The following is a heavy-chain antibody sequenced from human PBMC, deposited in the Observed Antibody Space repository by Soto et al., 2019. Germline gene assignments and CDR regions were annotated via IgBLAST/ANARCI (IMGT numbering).Heavy chain of an antibody. CDR3: ARVIYYGSGSYSPYGMDV. J-gene: IGHJ6*02. V-gene: IGHV1-69*01. CDR1: GVSFNNNG. D-gene: IGHD3-10*01. Sequence: QVQLVQSGAEVKTPGSSVKVSCKTSGVSFNNNGIGWVRQSPGHGLEWMGGVSPPFRTSNYARKFQGRISITADASTGTVNMELSSLTSEDTAQYYCARVIYYGSGSYSPYGMDVWGQGTTVTVS. CDR2: VSPPFRTS.